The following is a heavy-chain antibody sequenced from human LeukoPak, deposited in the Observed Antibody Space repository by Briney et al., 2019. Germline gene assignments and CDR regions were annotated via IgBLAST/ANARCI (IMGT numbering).Heavy chain of an antibody. Sequence: PGGSLRLSCAASGFTFSSNYMSWVRQAPGKGLEWVSVIYSGGSTYYADSVKGRFTISRDNSKNTLYLQMNSLRAEDTAVYYCARGGGELPFFDYWGQGTLVTVSS. J-gene: IGHJ4*02. CDR3: ARGGGELPFFDY. CDR2: IYSGGST. CDR1: GFTFSSNY. D-gene: IGHD1-26*01. V-gene: IGHV3-53*01.